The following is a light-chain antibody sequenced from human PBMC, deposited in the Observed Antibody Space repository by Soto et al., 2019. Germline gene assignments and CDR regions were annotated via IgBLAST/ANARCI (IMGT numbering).Light chain of an antibody. J-gene: IGKJ1*01. CDR3: PYYASP. CDR2: GAS. V-gene: IGKV3-20*01. CDR1: RSVTSTY. Sequence: SQSAVALSLSTGERATLSCRASRSVTSTYLAWYQQKPGQAPRLLIYGASSRATGVPDRFSGSGSGTDFTLTISRLEAVHFAADFSPYYASPSGQRSK.